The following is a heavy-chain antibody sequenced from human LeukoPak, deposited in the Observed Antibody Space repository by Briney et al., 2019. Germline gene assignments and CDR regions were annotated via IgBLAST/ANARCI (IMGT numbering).Heavy chain of an antibody. CDR3: ARAGVYNAFDI. J-gene: IGHJ3*02. D-gene: IGHD6-13*01. CDR2: IGTAGDT. V-gene: IGHV3-13*01. CDR1: GFTFSSYD. Sequence: GGSLRLSCAASGFTFSSYDMHWVRQATGKGLEWVSAIGTAGDTYYPGSVKGRFTISRENAKNSLYLQMNSLRAGDTAVYYCARAGVYNAFDIWGQGTMVTVSS.